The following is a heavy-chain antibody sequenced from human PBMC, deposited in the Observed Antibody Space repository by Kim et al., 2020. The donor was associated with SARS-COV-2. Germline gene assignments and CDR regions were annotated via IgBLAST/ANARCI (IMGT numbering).Heavy chain of an antibody. V-gene: IGHV3-30*04. D-gene: IGHD2-15*01. Sequence: GGSLRLSCAASGFTFSSYAMHWVRQAPVNGLEWVAVISYDGSNKYYADSVKSRFTISRDNSTNTLYLQMNSLRAEDTAVYYCARDSTLVVVAATLTYWGQGTLVTVST. J-gene: IGHJ4*02. CDR1: GFTFSSYA. CDR3: ARDSTLVVVAATLTY. CDR2: ISYDGSNK.